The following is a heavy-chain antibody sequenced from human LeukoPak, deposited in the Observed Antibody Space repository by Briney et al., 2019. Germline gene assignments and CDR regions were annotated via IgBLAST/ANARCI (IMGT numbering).Heavy chain of an antibody. CDR1: GGSPSNFY. D-gene: IGHD3-10*01. V-gene: IGHV4-34*01. J-gene: IGHJ5*02. Sequence: SETLSLTCAVYGGSPSNFYWSWIRQPPRKGLEWIGEINHSGSTNYNPPVKSRVTISVDTSKNQSSLNLRSVTAADTAVYYCARGSSYDSQRYDLGFFGPWGQGTLVTVSS. CDR3: ARGSSYDSQRYDLGFFGP. CDR2: INHSGST.